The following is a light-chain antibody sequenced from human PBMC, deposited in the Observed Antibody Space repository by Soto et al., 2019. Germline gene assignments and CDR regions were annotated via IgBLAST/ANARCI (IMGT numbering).Light chain of an antibody. V-gene: IGKV1-9*01. J-gene: IGKJ4*01. CDR1: QAVPNN. CDR3: QQVKTYPRT. CDR2: EES. Sequence: DIHLTQSPSFLSASVGDRVTITCRPSQAVPNNMAWYQQKPGKPPKLLIYEESTLHSGVPSRFSVRKSVTQFTLTIDSLQPEDFATYYCQQVKTYPRTFGGGTKVEIK.